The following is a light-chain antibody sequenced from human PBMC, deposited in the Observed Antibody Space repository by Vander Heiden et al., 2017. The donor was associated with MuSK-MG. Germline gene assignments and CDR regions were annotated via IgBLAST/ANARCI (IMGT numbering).Light chain of an antibody. Sequence: DIVMTQPPATLSVSPGESASLSCRASQSVSSNLAWYQQKPGQAPRLLIYGASTRATGIPARFSGSGSGTEFTLTISSLQSEDFAVYYCQQYNNWPPTFGQGTKLEIK. J-gene: IGKJ2*01. CDR2: GAS. CDR3: QQYNNWPPT. CDR1: QSVSSN. V-gene: IGKV3-15*01.